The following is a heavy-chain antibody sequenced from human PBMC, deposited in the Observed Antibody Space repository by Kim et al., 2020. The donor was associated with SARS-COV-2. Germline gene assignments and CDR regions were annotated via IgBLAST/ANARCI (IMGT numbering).Heavy chain of an antibody. V-gene: IGHV4-34*01. CDR3: AAPATGYPRLMKRYFDY. J-gene: IGHJ4*02. Sequence: SETLSLTCAVYGGSFSGYYWSWIRQPPGKGLEWIGEINHSGSTNYNPSLKSRVTISVDTSKNQFSLKLSSVTAADTAVYYCAAPATGYPRLMKRYFDYWGQGTLVTVSS. CDR1: GGSFSGYY. D-gene: IGHD3-9*01. CDR2: INHSGST.